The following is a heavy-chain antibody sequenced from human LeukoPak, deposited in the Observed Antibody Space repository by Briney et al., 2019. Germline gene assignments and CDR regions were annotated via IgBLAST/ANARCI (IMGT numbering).Heavy chain of an antibody. J-gene: IGHJ5*02. CDR1: GYTFTGYY. V-gene: IGHV1-46*01. CDR2: INPSGGST. D-gene: IGHD3-10*01. Sequence: GASVKVSCKASGYTFTGYYMHWVRQAPGQGLEWMGIINPSGGSTSYAQKFQGRVTMTRDTSTSTVYMELSSLRSEDTAVYYCARSPNRDYYGSGSLPPGFHWFDPWGQGTLVTVSS. CDR3: ARSPNRDYYGSGSLPPGFHWFDP.